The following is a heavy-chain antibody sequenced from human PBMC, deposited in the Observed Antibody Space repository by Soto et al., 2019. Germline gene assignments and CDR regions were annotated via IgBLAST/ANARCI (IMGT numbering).Heavy chain of an antibody. CDR1: GFTFSSYS. D-gene: IGHD3-22*01. CDR3: AREVYDSSGYSPS. CDR2: ISSSSSYI. Sequence: PGGSLRLSCAASGFTFSSYSMNWVRQAPGKGLEWVASISSSSSYIYYADSVKGRFTISRDNAKNSLYLQMNSLRAEDTAVYYCAREVYDSSGYSPSWGQGTLVTVSS. J-gene: IGHJ5*02. V-gene: IGHV3-21*01.